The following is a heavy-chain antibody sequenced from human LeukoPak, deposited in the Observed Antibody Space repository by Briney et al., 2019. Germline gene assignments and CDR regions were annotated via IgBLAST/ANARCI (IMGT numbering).Heavy chain of an antibody. V-gene: IGHV3-73*01. CDR2: IGSGAKSYAT. Sequence: GGSLRLSCVASGFIFSDYYMSWVRQAPGKGLEWVGQIGSGAKSYATAYAASVKGRFTISRDDSKNTAYLQMNSLKTEDTAVYYCTRPDYCSSTSCASIDYWGQGTLVTVSS. D-gene: IGHD2-2*01. J-gene: IGHJ4*02. CDR1: GFIFSDYY. CDR3: TRPDYCSSTSCASIDY.